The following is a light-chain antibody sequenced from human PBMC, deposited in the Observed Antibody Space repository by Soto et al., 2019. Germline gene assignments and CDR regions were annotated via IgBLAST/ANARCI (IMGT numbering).Light chain of an antibody. V-gene: IGLV2-14*01. Sequence: QSALTQPASVSGSPGQSITISCTGTSSDVGGYNYVSWYQQHPGKAPKLMIYEVSNRPSGVSNRFSGSKSGNTASLTISGLQAVDEADYYCSSYTSSSTPYYVFGTGTKVTVL. J-gene: IGLJ1*01. CDR2: EVS. CDR3: SSYTSSSTPYYV. CDR1: SSDVGGYNY.